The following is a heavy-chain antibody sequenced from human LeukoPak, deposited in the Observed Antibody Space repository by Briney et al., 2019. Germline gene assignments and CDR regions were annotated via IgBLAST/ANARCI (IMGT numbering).Heavy chain of an antibody. CDR2: SNHSGST. CDR3: ARTGPDSSGYYYDY. Sequence: SETLSLTCAVYGGSFSGYYWSWIRQPPGKGLEWIGESNHSGSTNYNPSLKSRVTISVDTSKNQFSLKLSSVTAANTAVYYCARTGPDSSGYYYDYWGQGTLVTVSS. D-gene: IGHD3-22*01. V-gene: IGHV4-34*01. CDR1: GGSFSGYY. J-gene: IGHJ4*02.